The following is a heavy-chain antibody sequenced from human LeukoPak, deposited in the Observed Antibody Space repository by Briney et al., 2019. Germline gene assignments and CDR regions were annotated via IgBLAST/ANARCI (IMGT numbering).Heavy chain of an antibody. CDR1: GFTFSSYG. CDR2: ISYDGSNK. V-gene: IGHV3-30*18. D-gene: IGHD6-19*01. J-gene: IGHJ3*02. CDR3: AKVQWLVDVDAFDI. Sequence: GGSLRLSCAASGFTFSSYGMHWVRQAPGKGLEWVAVISYDGSNKYYADSVKGRFTISRDNSKNTLHLQMNSLRAEDTAVYYCAKVQWLVDVDAFDIWGQGTMVTVSS.